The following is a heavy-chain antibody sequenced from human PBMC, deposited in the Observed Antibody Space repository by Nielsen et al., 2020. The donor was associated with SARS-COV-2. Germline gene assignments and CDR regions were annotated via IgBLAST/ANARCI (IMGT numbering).Heavy chain of an antibody. Sequence: SETLSLTCTVSGGSISGYYWSWIRQPPGKGLEWIGEINHSGSTNYNPSLKSRVTISVDTSKNQFSLKLSSVTAADTAVYYCARGGSLSTMIVVVTHFDYWGQGTLVTVSS. J-gene: IGHJ4*02. D-gene: IGHD3-22*01. V-gene: IGHV4-34*01. CDR3: ARGGSLSTMIVVVTHFDY. CDR2: INHSGST. CDR1: GGSISGYY.